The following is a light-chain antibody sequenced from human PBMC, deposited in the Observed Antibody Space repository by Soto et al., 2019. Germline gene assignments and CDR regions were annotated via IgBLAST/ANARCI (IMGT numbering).Light chain of an antibody. V-gene: IGKV3-15*01. Sequence: EILMTQSPATLSVSPGERVTLSCRASQTISSNLAWYQQKPAQAPRLLIYGSSIRATGISARFSGSGSGTEFTLTISSLQSEDIAVYYCQQYNNWPRAFGQGTKV. CDR2: GSS. CDR3: QQYNNWPRA. CDR1: QTISSN. J-gene: IGKJ1*01.